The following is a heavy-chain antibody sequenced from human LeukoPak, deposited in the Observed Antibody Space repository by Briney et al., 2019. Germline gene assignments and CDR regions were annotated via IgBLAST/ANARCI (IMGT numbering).Heavy chain of an antibody. J-gene: IGHJ4*02. Sequence: GRSLRLSCAASGFTFSAHGMHWVRQAPGKGLEWVAVIWANGITEHYADSVKGRFTISRDNSKSTLYLQMNSLTAEDTAIYYCARDASLYADDYWGQGTLVTVSS. CDR2: IWANGITE. CDR3: ARDASLYADDY. V-gene: IGHV3-33*01. CDR1: GFTFSAHG. D-gene: IGHD2-2*01.